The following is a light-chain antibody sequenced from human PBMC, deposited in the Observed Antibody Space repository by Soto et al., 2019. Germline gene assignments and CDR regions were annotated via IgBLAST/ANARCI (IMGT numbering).Light chain of an antibody. V-gene: IGKV1-39*01. Sequence: DIQMTQSPSSLSAAVGDSVAITWRASQGIDTSLAWYQQKPGKAPKLLIYAASNFQSGVPSRFSGSGSGTDFTLTISSLQPEDFATYYCQQTYSAPWTFGQGTKVDIK. CDR3: QQTYSAPWT. J-gene: IGKJ1*01. CDR1: QGIDTS. CDR2: AAS.